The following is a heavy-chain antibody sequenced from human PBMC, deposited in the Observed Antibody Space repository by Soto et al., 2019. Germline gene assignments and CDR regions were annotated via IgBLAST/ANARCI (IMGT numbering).Heavy chain of an antibody. CDR3: ARAPYFGSGTYYYYALDV. CDR1: GLTFSDHY. D-gene: IGHD3-10*01. V-gene: IGHV3-11*01. J-gene: IGHJ6*02. CDR2: ISSSAGTI. Sequence: QVQLVESGGGLVKPGGSLRLSCAASGLTFSDHYMTWIRQAPGKGLEWISYISSSAGTISYADSVKGRFTISRDNAKNSLYPQMTNLSAEDTAVYYCARAPYFGSGTYYYYALDVWGQGTTVTVSS.